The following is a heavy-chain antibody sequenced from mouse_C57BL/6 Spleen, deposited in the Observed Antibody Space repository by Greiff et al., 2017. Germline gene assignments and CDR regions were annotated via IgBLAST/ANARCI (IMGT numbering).Heavy chain of an antibody. Sequence: EVQLQQSGPELVKPGASVKISCKASGYTFTDYYMNWVKQSHGKSLEWIGDINPNNGGTSYNQKFKGKATLTVDKSSSTAYMELRSLTSEDSAVYYCARFYDGYYFAWFAYWGQGTLVTVSA. J-gene: IGHJ3*01. CDR3: ARFYDGYYFAWFAY. D-gene: IGHD2-3*01. V-gene: IGHV1-26*01. CDR1: GYTFTDYY. CDR2: INPNNGGT.